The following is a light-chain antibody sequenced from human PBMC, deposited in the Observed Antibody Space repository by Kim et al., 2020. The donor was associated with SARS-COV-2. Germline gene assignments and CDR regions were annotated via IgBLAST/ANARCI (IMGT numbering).Light chain of an antibody. J-gene: IGKJ4*01. CDR1: QSLSSPY. CDR2: GAS. CDR3: QHYGSSVLT. V-gene: IGKV3-20*01. Sequence: EIVLTQSPGTLSLSPGERATLSCRASQSLSSPYLAWYQQKPGQAPRLLIYGASSRATGIPDRFSGSGSGTDFTLTISRLEAEDFAVFYCQHYGSSVLTFGGGTKVDI.